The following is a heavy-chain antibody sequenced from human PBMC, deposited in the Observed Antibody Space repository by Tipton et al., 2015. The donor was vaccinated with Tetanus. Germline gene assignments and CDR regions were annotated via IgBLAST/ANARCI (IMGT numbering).Heavy chain of an antibody. CDR2: IIPIFGTA. J-gene: IGHJ6*02. CDR1: GGTFSSYA. Sequence: QMQLVQSGAEVKKPGSSVKVSCKASGGTFSSYAISWVRQAPGQGLEWMGGIIPIFGTANDAQKFQGRVTITADESTRTAYMELSSLRSEDTAVYYCARVGTKRSDLRFLEWLPYYGMDVWGQGTPVTVSS. V-gene: IGHV1-69*01. D-gene: IGHD3-3*01. CDR3: ARVGTKRSDLRFLEWLPYYGMDV.